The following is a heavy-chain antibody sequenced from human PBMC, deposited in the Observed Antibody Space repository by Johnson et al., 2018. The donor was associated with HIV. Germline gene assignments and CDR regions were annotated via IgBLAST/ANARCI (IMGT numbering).Heavy chain of an antibody. CDR3: TRESTEAFDI. CDR1: GFTVSGNY. V-gene: IGHV3-66*01. D-gene: IGHD1-14*01. J-gene: IGHJ3*02. CDR2: IYSDEST. Sequence: VQLVESGGGVVQPGRSLRLSCGASGFTVSGNYMNWVRQAPGKGLEWVSVIYSDESTYYADSVQGRFTLSRDNSQNTLYLQMNSLRAEDTAVYYCTRESTEAFDIWGQGTMVTVSS.